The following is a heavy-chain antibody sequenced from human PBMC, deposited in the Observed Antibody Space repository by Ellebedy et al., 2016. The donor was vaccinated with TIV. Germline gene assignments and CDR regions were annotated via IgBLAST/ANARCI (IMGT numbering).Heavy chain of an antibody. CDR2: INSDGSRT. D-gene: IGHD3-10*01. V-gene: IGHV3-74*01. J-gene: IGHJ6*03. CDR1: GFTFSSYW. CDR3: ARDSQFGELLFPWWYMDV. Sequence: GESLKISCAASGFTFSSYWMHWVRQAPGKGLVWVSRINSDGSRTRYAGSVKGRFTISRDNSKNTLYLQMNRLRAEDTAVYYCARDSQFGELLFPWWYMDVWGKGTTVTVSS.